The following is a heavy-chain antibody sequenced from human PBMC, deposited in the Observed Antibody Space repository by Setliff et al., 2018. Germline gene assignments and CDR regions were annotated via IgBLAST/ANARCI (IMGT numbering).Heavy chain of an antibody. V-gene: IGHV1-2*02. D-gene: IGHD3-16*01. J-gene: IGHJ4*02. CDR2: INPNSGDT. Sequence: ASVKVSCKASGYTFGAHYIHWVRQAPGQGFEWMGWINPNSGDTNYAQNFQGRVTMTRDTSINTVYMDLSGLTSDDTAIYYCAGDPPGPHLVYTYWGQGALVTVSS. CDR1: GYTFGAHY. CDR3: AGDPPGPHLVYTY.